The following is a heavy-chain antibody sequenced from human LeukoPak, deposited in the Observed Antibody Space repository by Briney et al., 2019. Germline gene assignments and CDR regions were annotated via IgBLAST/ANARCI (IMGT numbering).Heavy chain of an antibody. V-gene: IGHV3-72*01. Sequence: GGSLRLSCAASGFTFSDHFLDWVRQAPGKGLEWVGRTRNKANSYITEYATSVAGRFTISRDDSKNSLYLQMSSLKTDDTAMYYCASIRGTFGYWGQGTLVSVSS. J-gene: IGHJ4*02. CDR1: GFTFSDHF. D-gene: IGHD1-26*01. CDR2: TRNKANSYIT. CDR3: ASIRGTFGY.